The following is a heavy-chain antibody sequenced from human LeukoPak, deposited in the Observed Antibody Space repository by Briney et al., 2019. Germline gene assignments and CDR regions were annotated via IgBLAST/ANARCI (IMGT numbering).Heavy chain of an antibody. CDR2: IIPIFGTA. D-gene: IGHD5-24*01. CDR1: GGTFSSYA. Sequence: SVKVSCKASGGTFSSYAISWVRQAPGQGLEWMGLIIPIFGTASYAQRFQGRVTMTRDMSTSTVYMELSSLRSEDTAVYYCARVPFREMATISGGYYFDYWGQGTLVTVSS. J-gene: IGHJ4*02. V-gene: IGHV1-69*05. CDR3: ARVPFREMATISGGYYFDY.